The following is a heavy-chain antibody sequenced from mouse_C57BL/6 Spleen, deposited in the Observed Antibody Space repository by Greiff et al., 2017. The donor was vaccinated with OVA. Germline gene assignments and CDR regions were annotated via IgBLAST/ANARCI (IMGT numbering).Heavy chain of an antibody. J-gene: IGHJ4*01. D-gene: IGHD2-5*01. V-gene: IGHV1-76*01. CDR1: GYTFTDYY. CDR3: ARENYSNYDYYAMDY. CDR2: IYPGSGNT. Sequence: QVQLQQSGAELVRPGASVKLSCKASGYTFTDYYINWVKQRPGQGLEWIARIYPGSGNTYYNEKFKGKATLTAEKSSSTAYMQLSSLTSEDSAVYFCARENYSNYDYYAMDYWGQGTSVTVSS.